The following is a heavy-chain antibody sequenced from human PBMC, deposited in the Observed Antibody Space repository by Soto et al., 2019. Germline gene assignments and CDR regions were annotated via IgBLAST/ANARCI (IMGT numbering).Heavy chain of an antibody. CDR2: IIPILGTA. CDR3: TSFDSNGYYPQNHY. Sequence: QVILAQSGAEVKKPGSSVKVSCKVSGGSFSSFSINWVRQAPGQRFEWMGGIIPILGTANFTQKFQDRVTFTADESTATAYMTLSGLTSEDTAFYDSTSFDSNGYYPQNHYWGPGTQVTVYS. CDR1: GGSFSSFS. J-gene: IGHJ4*02. D-gene: IGHD3-22*01. V-gene: IGHV1-69*01.